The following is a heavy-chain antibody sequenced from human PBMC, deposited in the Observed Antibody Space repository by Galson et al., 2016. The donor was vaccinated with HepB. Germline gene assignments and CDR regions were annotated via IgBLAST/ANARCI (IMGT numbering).Heavy chain of an antibody. Sequence: SLRLSCAASGFTFSNYAMSWVRQAPGKGLECVSAISGSGGTTFYADSVKGRFTISRDNSKNTVYLQVNSLRAEDTAVYHCAKDGRIYCSSASCHDHFHYWGQGTLVTVSS. J-gene: IGHJ4*02. CDR3: AKDGRIYCSSASCHDHFHY. D-gene: IGHD2-2*01. V-gene: IGHV3-23*01. CDR1: GFTFSNYA. CDR2: ISGSGGTT.